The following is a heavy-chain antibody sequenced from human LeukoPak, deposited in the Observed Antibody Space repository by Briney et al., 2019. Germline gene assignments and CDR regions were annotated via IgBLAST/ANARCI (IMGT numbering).Heavy chain of an antibody. CDR3: ARARYYYDSSGYYFGPDY. J-gene: IGHJ4*02. CDR1: GYTFTSYD. D-gene: IGHD3-22*01. Sequence: ASVKASCKASGYTFTSYDINWVRQATGQGLEWMGWMNPNSGNTGYAQKFQGRVTITADESTSTAYMELSSLRSEDTAVYYCARARYYYDSSGYYFGPDYWGQGTLVTVSS. CDR2: MNPNSGNT. V-gene: IGHV1-8*03.